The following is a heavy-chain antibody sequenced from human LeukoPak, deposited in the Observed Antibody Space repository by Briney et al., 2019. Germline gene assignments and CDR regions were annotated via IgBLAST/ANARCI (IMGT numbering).Heavy chain of an antibody. V-gene: IGHV1-69*05. CDR3: ASSGPIVVVPAAMFFQH. CDR2: IIPIFGTA. CDR1: GGTFSSYA. Sequence: GASVKVSCKASGGTFSSYAISWVRQAPGQGLEWIGGIIPIFGTANYAQKFQGRVTITTDESTSTAYMELSSLRSEDTAVYYCASSGPIVVVPAAMFFQHWGQGTLVTVSS. J-gene: IGHJ1*01. D-gene: IGHD2-2*01.